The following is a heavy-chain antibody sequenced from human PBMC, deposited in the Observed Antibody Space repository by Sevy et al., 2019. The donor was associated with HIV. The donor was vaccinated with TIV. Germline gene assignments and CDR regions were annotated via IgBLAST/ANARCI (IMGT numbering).Heavy chain of an antibody. CDR2: MNPNNGNT. CDR3: ARARLDYEFWSGSYFSRAPWGYKYYAMDV. Sequence: ASVKVSCKAAGYSFTNFDINWVRQANGQGLEWMGWMNPNNGNTHYAQKFQGRVTMTRSSSANTAYMELSSLTSEDTAIYYCARARLDYEFWSGSYFSRAPWGYKYYAMDVWGQGTTVTVSS. V-gene: IGHV1-8*01. CDR1: GYSFTNFD. J-gene: IGHJ6*02. D-gene: IGHD3-3*01.